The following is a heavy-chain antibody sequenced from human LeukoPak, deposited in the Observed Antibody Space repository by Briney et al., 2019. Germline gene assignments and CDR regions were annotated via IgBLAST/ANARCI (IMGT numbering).Heavy chain of an antibody. D-gene: IGHD2-21*02. Sequence: XGSLXLSCAASGFTFNDYAMHWVRQTPGKGLEWVSLINRRGHTFYADSVKGRFTISRDNSRNSVFLQMNSMRPEDTALYHCAKEVDCPSDCLFFHSWGQGTLVTVSS. CDR2: INRRGHT. CDR1: GFTFNDYA. V-gene: IGHV3-43*01. CDR3: AKEVDCPSDCLFFHS. J-gene: IGHJ4*02.